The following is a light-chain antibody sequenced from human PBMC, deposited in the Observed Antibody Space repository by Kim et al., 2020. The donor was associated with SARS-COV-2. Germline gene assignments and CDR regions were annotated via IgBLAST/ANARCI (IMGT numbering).Light chain of an antibody. J-gene: IGLJ2*01. CDR1: SLRSYY. Sequence: SSELTQDPAVSVALGQTVRITCQGDSLRSYYATWYQQKPGQAPILVIYGKNNRPSGIPDRFSGSSSGNTASLTITGTQAGDEADYYCKSRERNNNVLFGG. CDR3: KSRERNNNVL. CDR2: GKN. V-gene: IGLV3-19*01.